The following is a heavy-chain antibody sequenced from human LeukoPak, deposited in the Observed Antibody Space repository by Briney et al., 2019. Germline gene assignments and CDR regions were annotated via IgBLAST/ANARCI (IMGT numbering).Heavy chain of an antibody. V-gene: IGHV5-10-1*01. J-gene: IGHJ4*02. D-gene: IGHD6-19*01. Sequence: GESLNISCKGSGYSFTRYWISSMRQMPGKGLEWMGRIDPSDSYTNYSPSFQGHVTISADKSINTAYLQWSSLKASDTAMYYCARIPYSSGWYYFHYWGQGTLVTVSS. CDR1: GYSFTRYW. CDR2: IDPSDSYT. CDR3: ARIPYSSGWYYFHY.